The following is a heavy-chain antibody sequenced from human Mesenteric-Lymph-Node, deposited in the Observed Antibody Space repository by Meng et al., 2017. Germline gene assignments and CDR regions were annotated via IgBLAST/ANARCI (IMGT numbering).Heavy chain of an antibody. CDR3: ARDQVQWYYGSGSSFFYYYYGMDV. CDR1: GGSISSYY. J-gene: IGHJ6*02. Sequence: GSLRLSCTVSGGSISSYYWSWIRQPAGKGLEWIGRIYTSGSTNYNPSLKSRVTMSVDTSKNQFSLKLSSVTAADTAVYYCARDQVQWYYGSGSSFFYYYYGMDVWGQGTTVTVSS. D-gene: IGHD3-10*01. CDR2: IYTSGST. V-gene: IGHV4-4*07.